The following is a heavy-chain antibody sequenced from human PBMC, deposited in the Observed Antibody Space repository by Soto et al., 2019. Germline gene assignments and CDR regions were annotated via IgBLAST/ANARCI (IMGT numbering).Heavy chain of an antibody. J-gene: IGHJ4*02. V-gene: IGHV1-18*01. CDR3: AIANYGDDDY. Sequence: QVQLVQPGAEVKKPGASVKVSCKTSGDTFSRSTISWVRQAPGQGLEWMGWISAYSGNVKYAWKFQDRVTMTTDTSTSTAYVELRSLRFDDTAVYYCAIANYGDDDYWGQGTLVTVSS. CDR1: GDTFSRST. D-gene: IGHD4-17*01. CDR2: ISAYSGNV.